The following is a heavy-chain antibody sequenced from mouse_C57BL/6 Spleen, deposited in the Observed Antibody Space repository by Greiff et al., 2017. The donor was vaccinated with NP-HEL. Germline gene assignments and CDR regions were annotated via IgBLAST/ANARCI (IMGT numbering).Heavy chain of an antibody. J-gene: IGHJ1*03. V-gene: IGHV14-3*01. CDR1: GFNIKNTY. CDR2: IDPANGNT. Sequence: VQLKESVAELVRPGASVKLSCTASGFNIKNTYMHWVKQRPEQGLEWIGRIDPANGNTKYAPKFQGKATITADTSSNTAYLQLSSLTSEDTAIYYCALYYYGSSSWYFDVWGTGTTVTVSS. D-gene: IGHD1-1*01. CDR3: ALYYYGSSSWYFDV.